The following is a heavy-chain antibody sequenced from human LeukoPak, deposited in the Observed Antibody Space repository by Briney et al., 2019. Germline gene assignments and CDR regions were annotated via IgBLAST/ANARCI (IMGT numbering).Heavy chain of an antibody. Sequence: PGRSLRLSCAASGFTFSSYAMHWVRQAPGKGLEWVAVISYDGSNKYYADSVKGRFTISRDNSKNTLYLQMNSLRAEDTAVYYCARDHIAAAGTDYWGQGTLVTVSS. CDR2: ISYDGSNK. CDR3: ARDHIAAAGTDY. V-gene: IGHV3-30*04. J-gene: IGHJ4*02. D-gene: IGHD6-13*01. CDR1: GFTFSSYA.